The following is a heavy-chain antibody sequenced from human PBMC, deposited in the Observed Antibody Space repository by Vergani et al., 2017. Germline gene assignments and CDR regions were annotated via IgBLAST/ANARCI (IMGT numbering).Heavy chain of an antibody. CDR2: IIPILGRA. CDR3: AREPQGVGVPAAGRWFDA. CDR1: GGTFSSYA. D-gene: IGHD2-2*01. J-gene: IGHJ5*02. Sequence: QVHLVQSAAEVKKPRSSVKVSCKAFGGTFSSYAISWVRLAPGHGLEWVGKIIPILGRANYAQKFQGRVTITADKSTSTAYMELSSLRSEDTAVYYCAREPQGVGVPAAGRWFDAWGQGTLVTVSS. V-gene: IGHV1-69*04.